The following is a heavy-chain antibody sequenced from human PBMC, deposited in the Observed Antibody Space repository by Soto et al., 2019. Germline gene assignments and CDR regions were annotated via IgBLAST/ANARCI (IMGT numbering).Heavy chain of an antibody. D-gene: IGHD6-19*01. V-gene: IGHV5-10-1*01. J-gene: IGHJ4*02. CDR3: ARHGAAIWLGY. CDR1: GYTFSGHW. CDR2: IDPSDSYI. Sequence: PAESLKISCKTSGYTFSGHWISCFLQLPGRVLQWMGNIDPSDSYINYNPAFRGHVTFSVDKSSSTAYLHWSSLGPSDTAIYYCARHGAAIWLGYWGQGTLVTVSS.